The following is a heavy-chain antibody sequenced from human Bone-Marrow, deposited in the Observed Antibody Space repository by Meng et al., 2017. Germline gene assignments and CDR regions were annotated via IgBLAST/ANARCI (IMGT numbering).Heavy chain of an antibody. Sequence: EVALVVCGVGVLHPGVTARLACAASGFTFRSYGMGWVRQAPGKGLEWVLAISGSGGSTYYADSVKGRFTISRDNSKNTLYLQMNSLRAEDTAVYYCAKDTGLATTNWFDPWGQGTLVTVSS. CDR3: AKDTGLATTNWFDP. D-gene: IGHD2-8*02. J-gene: IGHJ5*02. V-gene: IGHV3-23*04. CDR1: GFTFRSYG. CDR2: ISGSGGST.